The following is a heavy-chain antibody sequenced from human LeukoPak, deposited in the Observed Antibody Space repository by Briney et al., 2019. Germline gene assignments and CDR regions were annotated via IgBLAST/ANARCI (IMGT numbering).Heavy chain of an antibody. CDR2: ISSSSSTI. J-gene: IGHJ4*02. V-gene: IGHV3-48*04. D-gene: IGHD4-23*01. Sequence: GGSLRLSCAASGFTFSSYSMNWVRQAPGKGLEWVSYISSSSSTIYYADSVKGRFTISRDNAKNSLYLQMNSLRAEDTAVYYCARDQTEYYGGNPLPGYWGQGTLVTVSS. CDR1: GFTFSSYS. CDR3: ARDQTEYYGGNPLPGY.